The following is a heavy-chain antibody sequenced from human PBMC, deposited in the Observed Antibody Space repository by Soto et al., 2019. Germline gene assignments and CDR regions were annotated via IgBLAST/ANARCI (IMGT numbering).Heavy chain of an antibody. V-gene: IGHV3-23*01. CDR1: GFTFSSDA. Sequence: EVQLLESGGNLVQPGGSLRLSCAASGFTFSSDARSWVRQAPGKGLEWVSTVGVSGATTYYTDSVKGRFTISRDNSNNTLLLQMHSLRAEDTAIYYCAKFRAGLGSQTDAWGQGTLVTVSS. CDR3: AKFRAGLGSQTDA. D-gene: IGHD3-10*01. J-gene: IGHJ5*02. CDR2: VGVSGATT.